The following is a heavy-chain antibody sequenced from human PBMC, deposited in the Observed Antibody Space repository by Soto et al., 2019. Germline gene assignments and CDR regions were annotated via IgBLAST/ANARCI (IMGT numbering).Heavy chain of an antibody. CDR2: INPTSGGT. J-gene: IGHJ6*03. Sequence: ASVKVSCKASGYTFTGDHRHWGRQAPGQGLEWMGWINPTSGGTNYAQKFQGWVTMTRDTSISTAYMELSRLRSDDTAVYFFARARIAARPQSYYYMDVWGKGTTVTVSS. V-gene: IGHV1-2*04. CDR1: GYTFTGDH. CDR3: ARARIAARPQSYYYMDV. D-gene: IGHD6-6*01.